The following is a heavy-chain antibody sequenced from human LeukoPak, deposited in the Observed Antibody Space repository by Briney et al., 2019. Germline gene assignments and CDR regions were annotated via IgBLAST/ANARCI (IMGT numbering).Heavy chain of an antibody. CDR2: INHSGST. J-gene: IGHJ3*02. CDR3: ARGPRYYDFWSGYPLDAFDI. CDR1: GGSFSGYY. Sequence: SETLSLTCAVYGGSFSGYYWSWIRQPPGKGLEWIGEINHSGSTNYNPSLKSRVTISVDTSKNQFSLKLSSVTAADTAVYYCARGPRYYDFWSGYPLDAFDIWGQGTMVTVSS. V-gene: IGHV4-34*01. D-gene: IGHD3-3*01.